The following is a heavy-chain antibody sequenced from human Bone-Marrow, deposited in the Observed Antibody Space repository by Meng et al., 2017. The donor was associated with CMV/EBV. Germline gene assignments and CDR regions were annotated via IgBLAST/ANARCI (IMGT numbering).Heavy chain of an antibody. J-gene: IGHJ5*02. CDR2: MNPNSGNT. CDR3: ARTSSRGPNIVVVPAAPHNWFDP. Sequence: INWVRQATGQGIEWMGWMNPNSGNTGYAQKFQGRVTMPRNTSISTAYMELSSLRSEDTAVYYCARTSSRGPNIVVVPAAPHNWFDPWGQGTLVTVSS. D-gene: IGHD2-2*01. V-gene: IGHV1-8*01.